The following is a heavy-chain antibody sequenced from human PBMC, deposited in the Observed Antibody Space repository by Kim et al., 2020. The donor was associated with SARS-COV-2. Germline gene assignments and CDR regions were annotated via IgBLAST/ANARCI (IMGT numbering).Heavy chain of an antibody. CDR3: ASPKYSSGWPFDY. D-gene: IGHD6-19*01. J-gene: IGHJ4*02. Sequence: YADTVKGRLTISRDNAKNALYLQMNSRRAEDTAVYYWASPKYSSGWPFDYWGQGTLVTVSS. V-gene: IGHV3-11*01.